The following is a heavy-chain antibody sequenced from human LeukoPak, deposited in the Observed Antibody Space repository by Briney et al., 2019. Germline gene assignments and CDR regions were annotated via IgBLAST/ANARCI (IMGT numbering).Heavy chain of an antibody. CDR3: AKVRGSSWYYSD. Sequence: GGSLRLSCAASGFTFSSYAMSWVLQAPGKGLAWVSAISGSGGSTYYADSVKGRFTISRDNSKNTLYLQMNSLRAEDTAAYYCAKVRGSSWYYSDWGQGTLVTVSS. CDR2: ISGSGGST. V-gene: IGHV3-23*01. J-gene: IGHJ4*02. CDR1: GFTFSSYA. D-gene: IGHD6-13*01.